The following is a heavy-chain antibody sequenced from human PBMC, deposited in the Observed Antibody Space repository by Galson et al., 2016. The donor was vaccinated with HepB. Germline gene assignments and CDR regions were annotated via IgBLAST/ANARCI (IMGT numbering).Heavy chain of an antibody. V-gene: IGHV3-30*03. CDR1: GFTFSSYG. CDR3: APPYYDFWSGYNPFDY. J-gene: IGHJ4*02. D-gene: IGHD3-3*01. Sequence: SLRLSCAASGFTFSSYGTHWVHQAPGKGLEWVAVISYDGSNKYYADSVKGRFTISRDNSKNTMYLQMNSLRAEDTAVYYCAPPYYDFWSGYNPFDYWGQGTLVTVSS. CDR2: ISYDGSNK.